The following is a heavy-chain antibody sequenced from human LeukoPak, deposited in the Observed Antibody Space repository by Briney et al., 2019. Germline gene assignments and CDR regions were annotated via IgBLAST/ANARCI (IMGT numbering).Heavy chain of an antibody. J-gene: IGHJ4*02. CDR1: GGSISSGGYY. Sequence: SETLSLTCTVSGGSISSGGYYWSWIWQPPGQGLECIGYIYYSGSTNYNPSLKSRVTISVDTSKNQFSLKLSSVTAADTAVYYCASYSSAYPYYFDYWGQGTLVTVSS. CDR2: IYYSGST. D-gene: IGHD3-22*01. CDR3: ASYSSAYPYYFDY. V-gene: IGHV4-61*08.